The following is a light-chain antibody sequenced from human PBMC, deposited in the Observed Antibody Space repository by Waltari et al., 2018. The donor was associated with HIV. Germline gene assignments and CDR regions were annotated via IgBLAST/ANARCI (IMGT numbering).Light chain of an antibody. CDR1: SSNIGSNY. J-gene: IGLJ3*02. CDR3: AAWDASLSGNWV. Sequence: QSVLTQPPSASGTPGQRVTISCSGSSSNIGSNYVYWYQQLPGTPPKLLIYRNNQGPSGVPDRCSGSKSGTSASLAISGLRSEDEADYYCAAWDASLSGNWVFGGGTKLTVL. V-gene: IGLV1-47*01. CDR2: RNN.